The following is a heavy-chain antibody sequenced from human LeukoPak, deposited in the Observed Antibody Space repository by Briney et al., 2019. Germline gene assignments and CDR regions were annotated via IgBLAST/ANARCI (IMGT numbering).Heavy chain of an antibody. CDR3: ASPPTRECSSISCPLSY. V-gene: IGHV5-51*01. CDR1: GYSFTSYW. CDR2: IYPGDSDT. D-gene: IGHD2-2*01. J-gene: IGHJ4*02. Sequence: GDPLQISCKGSGYSFTSYWIAWVRQMPGKGLEWMGIIYPGDSDTRYSPSFQGQVTISVDKSVSAAYLQWSSLKASDTAMYYCASPPTRECSSISCPLSYWGQGTLVTVSS.